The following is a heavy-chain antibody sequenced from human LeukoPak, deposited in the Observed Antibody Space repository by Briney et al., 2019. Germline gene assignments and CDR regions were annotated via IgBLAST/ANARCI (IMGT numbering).Heavy chain of an antibody. CDR1: GFTFSSFS. CDR3: AKGRGGLIVVVPAARIDY. V-gene: IGHV3-74*01. Sequence: GGSLRLSCAAPGFTFSSFSMQWVRQAPGKGLVWVSRINHDGSSTYYADSVKGRFTISRDNSKNTLYLQMNSLRAEDTAVYYCAKGRGGLIVVVPAARIDYWGQETLVTVSS. J-gene: IGHJ4*02. CDR2: INHDGSST. D-gene: IGHD2-2*01.